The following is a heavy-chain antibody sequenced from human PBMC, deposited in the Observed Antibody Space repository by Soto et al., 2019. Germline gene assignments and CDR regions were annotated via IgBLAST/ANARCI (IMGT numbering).Heavy chain of an antibody. CDR1: GGSINGDTYY. D-gene: IGHD3-3*01. Sequence: QLQLQESGPGLVNPSETLSLTCTVSGGSINGDTYYWGWIRQPPGKGLEWIGSSYYSGSTYYSPSFKSRVTISVDTSKNQVSLTLTSVTAADTAVYYCARRFLEWSMVDYWGQGTLVTVSS. CDR3: ARRFLEWSMVDY. J-gene: IGHJ4*02. V-gene: IGHV4-39*01. CDR2: SYYSGST.